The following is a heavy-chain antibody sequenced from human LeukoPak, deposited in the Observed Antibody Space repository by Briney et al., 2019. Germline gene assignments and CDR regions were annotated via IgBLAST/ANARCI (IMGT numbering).Heavy chain of an antibody. J-gene: IGHJ4*02. Sequence: PGGSLRLSCAASGFTFSGYPMHWVRQAPGKGLEYLSGISANGGSTYYANSVKGRCTISRDNSKNTLYLQMNSLRAEDTAVYCCARGYYGSTTLPSDYWGQGTLVTVSS. CDR3: ARGYYGSTTLPSDY. D-gene: IGHD3-10*01. CDR2: ISANGGST. V-gene: IGHV3-64*01. CDR1: GFTFSGYP.